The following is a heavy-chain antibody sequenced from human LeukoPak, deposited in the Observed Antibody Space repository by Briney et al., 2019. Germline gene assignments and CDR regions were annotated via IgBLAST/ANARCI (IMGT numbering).Heavy chain of an antibody. D-gene: IGHD3-10*01. Sequence: GGTLRLSCEASGCSFSSYWMTWVRQPPGKGPEWVANIKQDESEKYSVDSVKGRFTISRDKAKNSVYLNMNSLRAEDTALYYCARLSAYYYGSYFYYYMDVWGKGTTVTVSS. CDR1: GCSFSSYW. J-gene: IGHJ6*03. CDR2: IKQDESEK. CDR3: ARLSAYYYGSYFYYYMDV. V-gene: IGHV3-7*01.